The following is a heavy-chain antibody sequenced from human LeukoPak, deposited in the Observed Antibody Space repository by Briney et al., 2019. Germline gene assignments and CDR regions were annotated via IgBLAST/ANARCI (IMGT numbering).Heavy chain of an antibody. Sequence: GGSLRLSCAASGFTFSSYAMHWVRQAPGKGLEWVAVISYDGSNKYYADSVKGRFTISRDNSKNTLYLQMNSLRAEDTAVYYCARATIAAAGWDYFDYWGQGTLVTVSP. CDR1: GFTFSSYA. J-gene: IGHJ4*02. V-gene: IGHV3-30*04. CDR2: ISYDGSNK. D-gene: IGHD6-13*01. CDR3: ARATIAAAGWDYFDY.